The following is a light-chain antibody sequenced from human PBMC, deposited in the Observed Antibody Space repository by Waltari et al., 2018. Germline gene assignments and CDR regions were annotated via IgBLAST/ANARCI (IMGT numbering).Light chain of an antibody. CDR3: SSYTTGSTRYV. CDR2: DVN. CDR1: SSDIGAYNF. J-gene: IGLJ1*01. V-gene: IGLV2-14*03. Sequence: QSALTQPASVSGSPGQSITISCTGTSSDIGAYNFVSWYQKNPGKAPKVMIYDVNNRPSWVSSRFSGSKSGNTASLTISGLQAEDEADYYCSSYTTGSTRYVFGSGTKVTVL.